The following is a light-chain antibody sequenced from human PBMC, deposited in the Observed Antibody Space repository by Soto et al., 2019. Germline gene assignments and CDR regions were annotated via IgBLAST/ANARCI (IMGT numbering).Light chain of an antibody. Sequence: EIVLTQSPATLSLSPGERATLSCRASQSVSSYLAWYQQKPGQAPRLLIYDASNRATGIPARFSGSGSGTDFTLTISSLEPEDFEVYYCQQRSNWLLTFGGGT. CDR2: DAS. V-gene: IGKV3-11*01. CDR3: QQRSNWLLT. CDR1: QSVSSY. J-gene: IGKJ4*01.